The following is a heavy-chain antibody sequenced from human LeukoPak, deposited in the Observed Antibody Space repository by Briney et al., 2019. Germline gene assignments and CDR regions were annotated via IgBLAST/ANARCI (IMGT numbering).Heavy chain of an antibody. J-gene: IGHJ4*02. CDR1: GGSFSGYY. D-gene: IGHD3-3*01. CDR3: ARGQGEVLRFLEWLFHYFDY. Sequence: SETLSLTCAVYGGSFSGYYWSWIRQPPGKGLEWIGEINHSGSTNYNPSLKSRVTISVDTSKNQFSLKLSSVTAADTAVYYCARGQGEVLRFLEWLFHYFDYWGQGTLVTVSS. CDR2: INHSGST. V-gene: IGHV4-34*01.